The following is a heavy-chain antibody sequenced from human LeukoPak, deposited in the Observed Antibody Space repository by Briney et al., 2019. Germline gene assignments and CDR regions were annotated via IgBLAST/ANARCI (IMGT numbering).Heavy chain of an antibody. CDR2: INPSGAST. J-gene: IGHJ4*02. V-gene: IGHV1-46*03. CDR1: GYTFTNYY. D-gene: IGHD4-17*01. Sequence: ASVKVSCKASGYTFTNYYMHRVRQAPGQGLEWMGIINPSGASTSYAQKFQGRVTMTRDTSTNTVYMELSSLRSEDTAVYYCTRDGYYGVSYYFDYWGQGTLVTVSS. CDR3: TRDGYYGVSYYFDY.